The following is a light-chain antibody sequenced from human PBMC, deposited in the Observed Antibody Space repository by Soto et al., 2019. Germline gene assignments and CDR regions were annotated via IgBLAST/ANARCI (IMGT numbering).Light chain of an antibody. V-gene: IGLV1-40*01. J-gene: IGLJ1*01. CDR1: SSNIGAGCD. CDR2: GNS. CDR3: QSYDSSLSGYV. Sequence: QSVLTQPPSVSGAPGQRVTISCTGSSSNIGAGCDVHWYQQLPGTAPKLLIYGNSNRPSGVPDRYSGSKSGTSASLAITGLQAEDEADYCCQSYDSSLSGYVFGTGAKLTVL.